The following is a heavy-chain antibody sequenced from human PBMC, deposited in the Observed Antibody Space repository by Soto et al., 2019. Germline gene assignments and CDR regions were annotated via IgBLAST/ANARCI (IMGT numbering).Heavy chain of an antibody. J-gene: IGHJ5*02. Sequence: LRLSCAASGFTFSTYSMNWVRQAPGKGLEWVSSISTGSSYIYYADSVKGRFTISRDNAKNSLYLQMNSLSTEDTAVYYCARDRDGYNSNWFDPWRQGTLVTVSS. CDR1: GFTFSTYS. CDR3: ARDRDGYNSNWFDP. V-gene: IGHV3-21*01. D-gene: IGHD5-12*01. CDR2: ISTGSSYI.